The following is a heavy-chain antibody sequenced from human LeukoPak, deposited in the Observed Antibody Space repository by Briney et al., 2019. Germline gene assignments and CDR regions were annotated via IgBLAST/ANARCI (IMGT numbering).Heavy chain of an antibody. CDR1: GFTFSSYA. CDR2: ISYDGSNE. Sequence: GGSLRLSCAASGFTFSSYAMHWVRQAPGKGLEWVAVISYDGSNEYYADSVKGRFTISRDNSKNTLYLQMNSLRAEDTAVYYCARGAMWYYDSSGYPPLDYWGQGTLVTVSS. CDR3: ARGAMWYYDSSGYPPLDY. V-gene: IGHV3-30*04. J-gene: IGHJ4*02. D-gene: IGHD3-22*01.